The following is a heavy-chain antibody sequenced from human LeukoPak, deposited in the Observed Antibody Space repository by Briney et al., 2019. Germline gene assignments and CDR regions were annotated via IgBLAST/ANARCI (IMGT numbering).Heavy chain of an antibody. D-gene: IGHD6-6*01. J-gene: IGHJ4*02. Sequence: GGSLRLSCAASGFTFSSYSMNWVRQAPGKGLEWVSYISSSSSTIYYADSVKGRFTISRDNAKNSLYLQMNSLRAEDTAVYYCARARRGAFDYWGQGTLVTVSS. CDR3: ARARRGAFDY. CDR1: GFTFSSYS. CDR2: ISSSSSTI. V-gene: IGHV3-48*04.